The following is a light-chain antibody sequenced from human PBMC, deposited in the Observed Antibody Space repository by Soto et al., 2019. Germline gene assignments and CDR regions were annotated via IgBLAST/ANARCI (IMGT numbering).Light chain of an antibody. CDR1: QGISSW. J-gene: IGKJ4*01. Sequence: IHMPPSASSASGSLGDMVTMTCRASQGISSWLAWYQQKPGKAPKLLIYAASSLESGVPSRFSGSGSGTDFTLTISSLQPEDFATYYCQQANSFPLTFGGGTKVDIK. CDR3: QQANSFPLT. V-gene: IGKV1-12*01. CDR2: AAS.